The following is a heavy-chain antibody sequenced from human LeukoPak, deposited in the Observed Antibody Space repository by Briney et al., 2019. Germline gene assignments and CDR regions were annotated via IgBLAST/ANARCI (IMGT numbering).Heavy chain of an antibody. CDR3: ARAVAGTWWFDP. CDR1: GYTFTSYY. Sequence: ASVKVSCKASGYTFTSYYMHWVRQAPGQGLEWMGIINPSGGSTSSAQKFQGRVTMTRDTSTSTVYMELSSLRSEDTAVYYCARAVAGTWWFDPWGQGTLVTVSS. D-gene: IGHD6-19*01. J-gene: IGHJ5*02. CDR2: INPSGGST. V-gene: IGHV1-46*01.